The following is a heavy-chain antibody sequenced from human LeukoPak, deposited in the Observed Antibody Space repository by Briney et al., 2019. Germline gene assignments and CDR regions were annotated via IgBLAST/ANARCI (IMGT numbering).Heavy chain of an antibody. J-gene: IGHJ4*02. D-gene: IGHD3-10*01. CDR2: IWYDGSNK. CDR3: ARDPGDMVRGVSTLDY. CDR1: GFTFSSYG. V-gene: IGHV3-33*01. Sequence: GGSLRLSCAASGFTFSSYGMHWVRQAPGKGLEWVAVIWYDGSNKYYADSVKGRFTISRDNSKSTLYLQMNSLRAEDTAVYYCARDPGDMVRGVSTLDYWGQGTLVTVSS.